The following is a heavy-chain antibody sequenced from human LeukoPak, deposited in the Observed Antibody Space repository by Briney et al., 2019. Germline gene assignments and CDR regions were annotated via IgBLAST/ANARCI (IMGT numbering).Heavy chain of an antibody. D-gene: IGHD6-6*01. V-gene: IGHV3-48*03. CDR2: ISSSGSTI. Sequence: GGSLRLSCAASGFTFSSYEMNWVRQAPGKGLEWVSYISSSGSTIYCADSVKGRFTISRDNAMNSFFLQMNSLRAEDTAVYYCARLIGDRTIYDYWGQGTLVTVSS. J-gene: IGHJ4*02. CDR1: GFTFSSYE. CDR3: ARLIGDRTIYDY.